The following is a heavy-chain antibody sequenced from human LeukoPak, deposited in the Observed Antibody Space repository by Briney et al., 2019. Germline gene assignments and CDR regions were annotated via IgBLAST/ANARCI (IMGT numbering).Heavy chain of an antibody. CDR1: GFNFNSYG. Sequence: PGGSLRLSCAASGFNFNSYGMHWVRQAPGKGLEWVSFISSDEREKYYADSVKGRFTISRDNFKNTLYLQLNSLRVEDTAVYYCAREHGRSGYFDYWGQGTLVSVSS. J-gene: IGHJ4*02. V-gene: IGHV3-30*19. CDR2: ISSDEREK. CDR3: AREHGRSGYFDY. D-gene: IGHD3-22*01.